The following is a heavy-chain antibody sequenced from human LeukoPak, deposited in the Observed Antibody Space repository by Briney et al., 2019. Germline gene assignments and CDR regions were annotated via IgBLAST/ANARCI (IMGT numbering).Heavy chain of an antibody. CDR2: ISGSGGST. J-gene: IGHJ4*02. D-gene: IGHD3-22*01. CDR1: GFTFSSYA. CDR3: AKDTSGLGGYSSGC. V-gene: IGHV3-23*01. Sequence: GGSLRLSCAASGFTFSSYAMSWVRQAPGKGLEWVSAISGSGGSTYYADSVKGRFTISRDNSKNTLYLQMNSLRAEDTAVYYCAKDTSGLGGYSSGCWGQGTLVTVSS.